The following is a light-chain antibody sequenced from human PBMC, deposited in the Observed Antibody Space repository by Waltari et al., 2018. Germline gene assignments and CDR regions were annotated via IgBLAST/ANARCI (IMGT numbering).Light chain of an antibody. CDR1: QNVNNF. CDR2: DTS. J-gene: IGKJ4*01. V-gene: IGKV3-11*01. Sequence: ETVLTQSPVTLSLSPGERATLSCRASQNVNNFLAWSQQKPGQAPRLLIYDTSNRATGIPARFSGSGSGTDFTLTISSLEPEDFAVYYCQQRHSWPLTFGGGTKVEIK. CDR3: QQRHSWPLT.